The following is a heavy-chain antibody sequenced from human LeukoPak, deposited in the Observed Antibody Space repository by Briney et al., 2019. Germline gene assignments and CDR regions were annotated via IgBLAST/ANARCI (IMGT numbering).Heavy chain of an antibody. D-gene: IGHD2-2*01. V-gene: IGHV4-59*08. CDR3: ARRQYGPFDL. Sequence: SETLSLTCTVSGGSISAYYWSWIRQPPGKGLEWIGYVYSTGSTNYNPSLQSRVTMSVDTSKNQFSLKLSSVTAADTAVYYCARRQYGPFDLWGQGTLVTVSS. CDR2: VYSTGST. J-gene: IGHJ5*02. CDR1: GGSISAYY.